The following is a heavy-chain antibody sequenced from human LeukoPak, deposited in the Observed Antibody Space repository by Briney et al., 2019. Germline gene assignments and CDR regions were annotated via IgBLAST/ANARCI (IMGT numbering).Heavy chain of an antibody. CDR3: AKGPRRITMIVVANFDY. V-gene: IGHV3-23*01. Sequence: PGGSLRLSCAASGFTFSSYAMSWVRQAPGKGLEWVSAISGSGGSTYYADSVKGRFTISRDNSKNTLYLQMNSLRAEDTAVYYCAKGPRRITMIVVANFDYWGQGTLVTVSS. CDR1: GFTFSSYA. J-gene: IGHJ4*02. CDR2: ISGSGGST. D-gene: IGHD3-22*01.